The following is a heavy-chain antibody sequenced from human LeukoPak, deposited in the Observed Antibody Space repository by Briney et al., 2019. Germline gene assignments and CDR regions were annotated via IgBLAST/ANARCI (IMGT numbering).Heavy chain of an antibody. J-gene: IGHJ4*02. Sequence: SETLSLTCTVSGGSINNYYWSWIRQPPGKGLEWIGYTYYSGSTDYNPSLKSRVTISVDTSKNQFSLKLRSVTAADTALYYCARRGDDTSGYYPYWGQGTLVTVSS. CDR2: TYYSGST. D-gene: IGHD3-22*01. CDR1: GGSINNYY. V-gene: IGHV4-59*08. CDR3: ARRGDDTSGYYPY.